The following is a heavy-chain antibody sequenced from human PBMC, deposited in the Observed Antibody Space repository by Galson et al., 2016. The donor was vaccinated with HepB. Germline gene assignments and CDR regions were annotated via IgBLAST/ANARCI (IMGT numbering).Heavy chain of an antibody. Sequence: SLRLSCAASGLSSYGMHWVRQAPGKGLEWVAVMSSDGSNKYYADSVKGRFTISRDNSKNTLYLQMNSLRAEDAAGYYCAKARGPVVVVVAIHLGGMDVWGKGTTVTVSS. J-gene: IGHJ6*04. CDR2: MSSDGSNK. V-gene: IGHV3-30*18. CDR3: AKARGPVVVVVAIHLGGMDV. D-gene: IGHD2-15*01. CDR1: GLSSYG.